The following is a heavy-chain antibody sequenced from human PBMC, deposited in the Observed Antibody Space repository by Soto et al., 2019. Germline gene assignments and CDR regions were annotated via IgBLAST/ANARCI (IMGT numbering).Heavy chain of an antibody. J-gene: IGHJ4*02. CDR1: GGSIRSYY. CDR3: ASLYDSPYYFYY. V-gene: IGHV4-59*08. D-gene: IGHD3-22*01. Sequence: SETLSLTCTVSGGSIRSYYWSWIRQPPGKGLEWIGYIYYSGTTNYNPSLKSRVTISIDTSKNQFSLKLSSVTAADTAVYYCASLYDSPYYFYYWGQGTLVTVSS. CDR2: IYYSGTT.